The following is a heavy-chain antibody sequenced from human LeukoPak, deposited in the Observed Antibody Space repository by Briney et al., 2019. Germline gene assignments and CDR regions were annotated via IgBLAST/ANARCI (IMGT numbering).Heavy chain of an antibody. J-gene: IGHJ4*02. D-gene: IGHD5-18*01. CDR1: GYSFTSYW. CDR2: IYPGDSDT. CDR3: ARRGYSYGSAIDY. Sequence: GESLEISCKGSGYSFTSYWNGWVRQMPGKGLEWMGIIYPGDSDTRYSPSFQGQVTISADKSISTAYLQWSSLKASDTAMYYCARRGYSYGSAIDYWGQGTLVTVSS. V-gene: IGHV5-51*01.